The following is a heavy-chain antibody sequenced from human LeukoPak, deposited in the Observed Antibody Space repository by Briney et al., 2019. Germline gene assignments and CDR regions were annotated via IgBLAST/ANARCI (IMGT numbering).Heavy chain of an antibody. D-gene: IGHD2-8*01. CDR2: IHPGDSDT. CDR3: ARRMQDYYGMDV. CDR1: GYSFISYW. J-gene: IGHJ6*02. V-gene: IGHV5-51*01. Sequence: GKSLKISCKGSGYSFISYWIGWVRQTPGKGLEWMGIIHPGDSDTKYSPSFQGQVTISADKSINTAYLQWSSLKASDTAIYYCARRMQDYYGMDVWGQGTTVTVSS.